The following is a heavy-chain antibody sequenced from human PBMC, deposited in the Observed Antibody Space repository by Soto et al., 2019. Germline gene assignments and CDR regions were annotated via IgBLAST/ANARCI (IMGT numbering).Heavy chain of an antibody. V-gene: IGHV4-59*08. Sequence: QVQLQESGPGLVKPSETLSLTCTVSGGSITGYYWSWIRQPPGKGLEWIGYVYYSGSTNYNPSLKSRVTISLDTSKNQFSLKLSSVTAADTAVYYCARHPSAVGITIFGMITHWGQGNLVTVSS. CDR2: VYYSGST. CDR1: GGSITGYY. D-gene: IGHD3-3*01. CDR3: ARHPSAVGITIFGMITH. J-gene: IGHJ4*02.